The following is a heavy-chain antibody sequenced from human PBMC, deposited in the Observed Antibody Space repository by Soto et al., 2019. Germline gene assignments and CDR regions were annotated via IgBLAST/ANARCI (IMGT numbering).Heavy chain of an antibody. CDR2: IYHSGST. J-gene: IGHJ6*02. V-gene: IGHV4-4*02. CDR3: ASIPITMVRGAIYGMDV. D-gene: IGHD3-10*01. CDR1: GGSISSSNW. Sequence: SETLSLTCAVSGGSISSSNWWSWVRQPPGKGLEWIGEIYHSGSTNYNPSLKSRVAISVDKSKNQFSLKLSSVTAADTAVYYCASIPITMVRGAIYGMDVWGQGTTVTVSS.